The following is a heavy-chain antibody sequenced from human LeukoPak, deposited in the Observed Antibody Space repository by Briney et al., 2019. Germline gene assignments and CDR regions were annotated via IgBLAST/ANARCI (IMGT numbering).Heavy chain of an antibody. D-gene: IGHD1-26*01. CDR1: GFSISSGY. Sequence: GGSLRLSCVASGFSISSGYMTWARQAPGKALGWVSLLYSDDSAYYPDSVKGRFTISRDNSKSTLHLQMDTLRTEDTAMYYCARDPWQGSTTLHWGQGIMVTVSS. CDR2: LYSDDSA. CDR3: ARDPWQGSTTLH. V-gene: IGHV3-66*02. J-gene: IGHJ4*02.